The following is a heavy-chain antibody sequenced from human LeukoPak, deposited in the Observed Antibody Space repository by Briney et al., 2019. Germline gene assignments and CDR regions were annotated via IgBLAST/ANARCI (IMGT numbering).Heavy chain of an antibody. CDR2: ISSSGSTI. D-gene: IGHD3-16*02. CDR1: GFTFSSYE. J-gene: IGHJ4*02. Sequence: PGGSLRLSCAASGFTFSSYEMNWVRQAPGKGLEWVSCISSSGSTIYYADSVKGRFTISRDNAKNPLFLQMNSLRAEDTAVYYCARGSFLITFGGFIGWGQGTLVTVSS. V-gene: IGHV3-48*03. CDR3: ARGSFLITFGGFIG.